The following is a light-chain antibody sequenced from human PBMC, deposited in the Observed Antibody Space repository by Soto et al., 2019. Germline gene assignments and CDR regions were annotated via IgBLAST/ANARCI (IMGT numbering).Light chain of an antibody. CDR2: EVT. V-gene: IGLV2-14*01. J-gene: IGLJ1*01. CDR1: GSDVGGYDY. Sequence: QSALTQPASVSGSPGQSITISCTGTGSDVGGYDYVSWYQHHPGKAPKVVIYEVTNRPSGVSNRFSGSKSGNTASLTISGLLAKDEADYYCSSYTSSSTYVFGTGTKVTVL. CDR3: SSYTSSSTYV.